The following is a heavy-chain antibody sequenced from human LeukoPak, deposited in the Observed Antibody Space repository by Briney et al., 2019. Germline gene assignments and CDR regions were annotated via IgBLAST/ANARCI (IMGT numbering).Heavy chain of an antibody. CDR3: ARDSLLPSAMGYYYMDV. J-gene: IGHJ6*03. CDR2: IYTSGST. CDR1: GGSISSGSYY. D-gene: IGHD2-2*01. V-gene: IGHV4-61*02. Sequence: SQTLSLTCTVSGGSISSGSYYWSWIRQPAGKELEWIGRIYTSGSTNHNPSLKSRVTTSVDTSKNQFSLKLTSVTAADTALYYCARDSLLPSAMGYYYMDVWGKGTTVTVSS.